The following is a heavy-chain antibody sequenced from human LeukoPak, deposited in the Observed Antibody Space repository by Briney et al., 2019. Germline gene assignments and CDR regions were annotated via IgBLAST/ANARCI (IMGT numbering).Heavy chain of an antibody. V-gene: IGHV3-33*06. CDR3: AKDRSGGDYDAFDI. CDR2: IWYDGSNK. CDR1: GFTFSSYG. J-gene: IGHJ3*02. D-gene: IGHD2-21*02. Sequence: GGSLRLSCAASGFTFSSYGMHWVRQAPGKGLEWVAVIWYDGSNKYYADSVKGRFTISRDNSKNTLYLQMNSLRAEDTAVYYCAKDRSGGDYDAFDIWGQGAMVTVSS.